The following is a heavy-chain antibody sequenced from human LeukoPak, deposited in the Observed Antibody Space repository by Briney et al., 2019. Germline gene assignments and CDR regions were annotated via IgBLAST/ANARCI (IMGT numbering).Heavy chain of an antibody. J-gene: IGHJ6*02. V-gene: IGHV3-30*18. CDR3: VKDGGSYNWNDYGMDV. Sequence: GRSLRLSCAASGFTFSSYGMHWVRQAPGKGLEWVAVISYDGSSKYYADSVKGRFTISRDNSKNTLYLQMNSLRAEDTAVYYCVKDGGSYNWNDYGMDVWGQGTTVTVSS. CDR2: ISYDGSSK. CDR1: GFTFSSYG. D-gene: IGHD1-1*01.